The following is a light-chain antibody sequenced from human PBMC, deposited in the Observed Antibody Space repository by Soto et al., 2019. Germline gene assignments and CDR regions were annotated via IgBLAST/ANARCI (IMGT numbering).Light chain of an antibody. CDR2: GAS. V-gene: IGKV3D-15*01. Sequence: EIVMTQSPATLSVSPGERATLSCRASQSVSSNLAWYQQKPGQAPRLLIYGASTRATGIPDRFSGSGSGTDFTLTISRLEPEDFAVYYCQQRSNWPPETFGQGTRLEIK. CDR3: QQRSNWPPET. CDR1: QSVSSN. J-gene: IGKJ5*01.